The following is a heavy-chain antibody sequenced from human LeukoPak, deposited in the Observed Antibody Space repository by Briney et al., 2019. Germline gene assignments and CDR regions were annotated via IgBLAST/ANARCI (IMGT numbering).Heavy chain of an antibody. CDR2: ISYEENTK. V-gene: IGHV3-30*04. CDR3: ARDLYSSSSVNWFDP. Sequence: PGRSLRLSCAASGFAFSSHAMHWVRQAPGKGLEWVAVISYEENTKYYADSVKGRFTISRDNSRNTLYLQMNSLRADDTALYYCARDLYSSSSVNWFDPWGQGTLVTVSS. J-gene: IGHJ5*02. D-gene: IGHD6-6*01. CDR1: GFAFSSHA.